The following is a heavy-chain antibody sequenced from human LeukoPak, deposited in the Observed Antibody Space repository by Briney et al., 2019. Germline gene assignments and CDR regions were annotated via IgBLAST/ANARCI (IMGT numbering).Heavy chain of an antibody. CDR2: IYYSGST. CDR1: GGSISSSSYY. Sequence: PSETLSLTCTVSGGSISSSSYYWGWIRQPPGKGLEWIGSIYYSGSTYYNPSLKSRVTISVDTSKNQFSLKLSSVTAADTAVYYCARVTRSSWYYYWGQGTLVTVSS. D-gene: IGHD6-13*01. CDR3: ARVTRSSWYYY. V-gene: IGHV4-39*01. J-gene: IGHJ4*02.